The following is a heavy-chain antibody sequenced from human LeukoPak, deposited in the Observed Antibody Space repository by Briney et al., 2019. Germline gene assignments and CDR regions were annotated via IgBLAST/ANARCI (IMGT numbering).Heavy chain of an antibody. J-gene: IGHJ5*02. D-gene: IGHD4-17*01. Sequence: SETLSLTCAVYGGSFSGYYWSWIRQPPGKGLEWIGEINHSGSTNYNPSLKSRVTISVDTSKNQFSLKLSSVTAADTAVYYCAGGDYGVNNWFDPWGQGTLVTVSS. CDR3: AGGDYGVNNWFDP. V-gene: IGHV4-34*01. CDR2: INHSGST. CDR1: GGSFSGYY.